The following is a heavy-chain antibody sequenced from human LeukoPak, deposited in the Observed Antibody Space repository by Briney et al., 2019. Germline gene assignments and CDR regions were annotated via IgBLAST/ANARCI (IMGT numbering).Heavy chain of an antibody. D-gene: IGHD2/OR15-2a*01. CDR3: VSFYEAY. J-gene: IGHJ4*02. V-gene: IGHV3-74*01. CDR1: GNYL. CDR2: INSDGSWT. Sequence: GGSLRLSCAASGNYLMHWVRQAPGKGPVWVSHINSDGSWTSYADSVKGRFTISKDNAKNTVYLQMNNLRAEDTAVYYCVSFYEAYWGRGTLVTVSS.